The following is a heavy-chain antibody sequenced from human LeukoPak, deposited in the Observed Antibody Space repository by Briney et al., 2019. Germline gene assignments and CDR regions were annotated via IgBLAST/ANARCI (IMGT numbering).Heavy chain of an antibody. V-gene: IGHV3-7*03. CDR3: AKALYYDSPLDAFDI. CDR1: GFTFSSYW. D-gene: IGHD3-22*01. J-gene: IGHJ3*02. CDR2: IKQDGSEK. Sequence: GGSLRLSCAASGFTFSSYWMSWVRQAPGKGLEWVANIKQDGSEKYYVDSVKGRFTISRDNAKNSLYLQMNSLRAEDTAVYYCAKALYYDSPLDAFDIWGQGTMVTVSS.